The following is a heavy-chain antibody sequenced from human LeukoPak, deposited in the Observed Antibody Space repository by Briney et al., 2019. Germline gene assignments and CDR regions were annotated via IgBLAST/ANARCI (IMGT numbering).Heavy chain of an antibody. Sequence: GASVKVSCKASGYTFTGYYMHWVRQTPGQGLEWMGWINPNSGGTNYAQKFQGRVTMTRDTSISTAYMELSRLRSDDTAVYYCARDSAGYCSSTSCYEYYYYYYYMDVWGKGTTVTISS. V-gene: IGHV1-2*02. CDR3: ARDSAGYCSSTSCYEYYYYYYYMDV. CDR2: INPNSGGT. J-gene: IGHJ6*03. D-gene: IGHD2-2*01. CDR1: GYTFTGYY.